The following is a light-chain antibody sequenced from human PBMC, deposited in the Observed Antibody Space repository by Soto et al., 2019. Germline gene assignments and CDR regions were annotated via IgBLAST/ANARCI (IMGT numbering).Light chain of an antibody. CDR2: DAS. V-gene: IGKV1-33*01. J-gene: IGKJ3*01. CDR1: QDISNY. Sequence: DIQMTQSPSSLSASVGDRVTITCQASQDISNYLNWYQQKTGKAPKLLIYDASNLETGVPSRFSGSGSGTDFTFTISSLQPEDIATYYCQQYDNLPPLFTFGPGTKVDI. CDR3: QQYDNLPPLFT.